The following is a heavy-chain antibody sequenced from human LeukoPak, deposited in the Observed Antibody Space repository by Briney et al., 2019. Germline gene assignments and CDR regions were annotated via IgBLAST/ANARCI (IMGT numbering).Heavy chain of an antibody. Sequence: GGSLRLSCAASGFTFSSYWMHWVRQAPGKGLVWVSRINSDGSSTSYADSVKGRFTISRDNAKNTLYLQMNSLRAEDTALYYCARSKGRGYTTPWAYWGQGTLVTVSS. CDR2: INSDGSST. CDR1: GFTFSSYW. V-gene: IGHV3-74*01. CDR3: ARSKGRGYTTPWAY. D-gene: IGHD5-18*01. J-gene: IGHJ4*02.